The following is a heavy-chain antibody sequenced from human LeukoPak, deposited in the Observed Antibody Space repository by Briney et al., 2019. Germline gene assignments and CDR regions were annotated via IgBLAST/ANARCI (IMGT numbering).Heavy chain of an antibody. CDR2: INPNSGGT. CDR3: ARDREGYYYDSSGYYGY. J-gene: IGHJ4*02. D-gene: IGHD3-22*01. CDR1: GYTFTVYY. Sequence: ASVKVSFKASGYTFTVYYMHWVRQAPGQGLEWMGWINPNSGGTNCAQKFQGRVTMTRDTSISTAYMELSRLRSDDTAVYYCARDREGYYYDSSGYYGYWGQGALVTVSS. V-gene: IGHV1-2*02.